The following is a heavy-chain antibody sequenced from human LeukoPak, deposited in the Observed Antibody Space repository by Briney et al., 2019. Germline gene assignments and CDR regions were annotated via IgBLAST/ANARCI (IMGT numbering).Heavy chain of an antibody. D-gene: IGHD6-19*01. CDR2: IYNSGST. CDR1: GGSISSYY. Sequence: SETLSLTCTVSGGSISSYYWSWIRQPPGKGLEWIGYIYNSGSTNYNPSLKSRVTISVGTSKNQFSLKLSSVTAADTAVYYCARDIAVAGTRVLDYWGQGTLVTVSS. V-gene: IGHV4-59*01. J-gene: IGHJ4*02. CDR3: ARDIAVAGTRVLDY.